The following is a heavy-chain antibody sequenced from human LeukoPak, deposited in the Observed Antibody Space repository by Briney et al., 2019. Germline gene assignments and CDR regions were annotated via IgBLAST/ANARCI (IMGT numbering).Heavy chain of an antibody. D-gene: IGHD2-21*01. V-gene: IGHV1-18*01. J-gene: IGHJ4*02. CDR2: ISAYNGNI. Sequence: ASVKVSCKASGYTFTSYGISWVRQAPGQGLEWMGWISAYNGNINYAQKLQGRVTMTTDTSASTAYMELRSLRSDDTAVYYCARAGHTGPYSSLDYWGQGTLVTVSS. CDR3: ARAGHTGPYSSLDY. CDR1: GYTFTSYG.